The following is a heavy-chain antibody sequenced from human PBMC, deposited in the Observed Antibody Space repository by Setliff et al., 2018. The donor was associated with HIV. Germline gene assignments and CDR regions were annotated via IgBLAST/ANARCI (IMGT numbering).Heavy chain of an antibody. V-gene: IGHV4-61*02. Sequence: SETLSLTCTVSGASISSGNYFWTWIRQPAGQRLEWIGRISTGGHTDYNPSLKSRLSISADTSRNHFSLQLTSVAATDTAIYYCAREGSHSHSWYNWFGPWGPGTLVTVST. CDR3: AREGSHSHSWYNWFGP. D-gene: IGHD6-13*01. J-gene: IGHJ5*02. CDR2: ISTGGHT. CDR1: GASISSGNYF.